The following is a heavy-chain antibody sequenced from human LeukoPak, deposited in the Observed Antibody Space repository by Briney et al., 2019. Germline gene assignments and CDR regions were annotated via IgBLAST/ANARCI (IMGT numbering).Heavy chain of an antibody. J-gene: IGHJ4*02. Sequence: EGSLRLSCAASGFTFSSYEMNWVRQAPGKGLEWVSYISSSGSTIYYADSVKGRFTISRDNAKNSLYLQMNSLRAEDTAVYYCAREQTTGMFDYWGQGTLVTVSS. V-gene: IGHV3-48*03. CDR2: ISSSGSTI. CDR1: GFTFSSYE. D-gene: IGHD1-1*01. CDR3: AREQTTGMFDY.